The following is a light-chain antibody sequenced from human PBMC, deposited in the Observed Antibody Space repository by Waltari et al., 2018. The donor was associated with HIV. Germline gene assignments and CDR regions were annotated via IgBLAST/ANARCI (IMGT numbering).Light chain of an antibody. CDR1: SSNIGSNT. V-gene: IGLV1-44*01. CDR3: AAWDDSLNGLWV. J-gene: IGLJ3*02. Sequence: QSVLTQPPSASGTPGQRVTISCSGSSSNIGSNTVNWYQQLPGTAPKLLIYSNNQRPAGVPDRFSGSKSGTSAALAISGLQSEEEADYYCAAWDDSLNGLWVFGGGTKLTVL. CDR2: SNN.